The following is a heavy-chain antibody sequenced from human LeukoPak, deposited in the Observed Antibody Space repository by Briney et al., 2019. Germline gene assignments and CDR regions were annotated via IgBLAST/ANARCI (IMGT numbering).Heavy chain of an antibody. D-gene: IGHD2-2*02. J-gene: IGHJ4*02. CDR3: ARPKTIPATAIPVLDY. CDR1: GYTFTGYY. CDR2: ISPNSGGT. V-gene: IGHV1-2*02. Sequence: GASVTVSCKASGYTFTGYYMHWVRQAPGQGLEWMGWISPNSGGTNYAQKFQGRVTMTRDTSISTAYMELSRLRSDDTAVYYCARPKTIPATAIPVLDYWGQGTLVTVSS.